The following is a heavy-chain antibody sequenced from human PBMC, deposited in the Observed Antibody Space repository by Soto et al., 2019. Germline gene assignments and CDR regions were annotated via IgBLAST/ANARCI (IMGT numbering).Heavy chain of an antibody. V-gene: IGHV4-34*01. CDR1: SECLSSHC. D-gene: IGHD5-18*01. J-gene: IGHJ6*02. CDR2: VHPSGST. CDR3: ARGKLSGYRFGARKFFYYGLDA. Sequence: KTSETLYLTCAVFSECLSSHCWAWVRQSPDKGLEWIGEVHPSGSTDYNPSLTSRLTLSLQTSKNQSSLKVASVTAADTADSFCARGKLSGYRFGARKFFYYGLDAWGPGTTATVSS.